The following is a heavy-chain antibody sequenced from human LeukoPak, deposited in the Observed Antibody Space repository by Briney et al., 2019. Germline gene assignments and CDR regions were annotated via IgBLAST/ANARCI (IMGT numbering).Heavy chain of an antibody. CDR1: GFTFSSYW. V-gene: IGHV3-7*04. J-gene: IGHJ4*02. CDR2: IKQDGSDK. CDR3: ARWAPAPIRAFDY. Sequence: GGSLRLSCAVSGFTFSSYWMTWVRQAPGEGLEWVGNIKQDGSDKYYVDSVNGRFTISRDNGKNSLYLQMNSLRAEDTAVYYCARWAPAPIRAFDYWGQGTLVTVSS. D-gene: IGHD5-24*01.